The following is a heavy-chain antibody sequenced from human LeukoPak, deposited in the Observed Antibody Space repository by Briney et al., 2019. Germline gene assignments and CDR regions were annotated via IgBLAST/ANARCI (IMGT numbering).Heavy chain of an antibody. D-gene: IGHD6-19*01. Sequence: ASVKVFCKASGYTFTSYAMNWVRQAPGQGLEWVGWINTNTGNPTYAQGFTGRFVFSLDTSVSTAYLQISSLKAEDTAVYYCAREGIAVAGFGSGPKPPGVWGQGTLVTVSS. CDR2: INTNTGNP. V-gene: IGHV7-4-1*02. CDR1: GYTFTSYA. J-gene: IGHJ4*02. CDR3: AREGIAVAGFGSGPKPPGV.